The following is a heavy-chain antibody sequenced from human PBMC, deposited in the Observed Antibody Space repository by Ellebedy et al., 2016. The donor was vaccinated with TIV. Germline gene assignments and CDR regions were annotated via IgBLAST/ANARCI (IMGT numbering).Heavy chain of an antibody. CDR2: IKKDGREK. CDR1: GFYFGDYW. Sequence: GESLKISXAASGFYFGDYWMSWVRQAPGKGLEWVANIKKDGREKNYVDSVRGRFTISRDNAKNSLYLQMSSLRAEDTAVYYCARVLGVTAIYYWGQGTLVTVSS. V-gene: IGHV3-7*01. CDR3: ARVLGVTAIYY. J-gene: IGHJ4*02. D-gene: IGHD2-21*02.